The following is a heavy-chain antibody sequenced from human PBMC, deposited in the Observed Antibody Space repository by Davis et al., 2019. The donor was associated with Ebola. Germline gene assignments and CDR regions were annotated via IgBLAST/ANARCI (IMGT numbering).Heavy chain of an antibody. V-gene: IGHV4-39*07. D-gene: IGHD1-26*01. CDR1: GGSISSSSYY. CDR3: ARGGSWYCFDC. CDR2: IYYSGST. J-gene: IGHJ4*02. Sequence: SETLSLTCTVSGGSISSSSYYWGWIRQPPGKGLEWIGSIYYSGSTYYNPSLKSRVTISVDTSKNQFSLKLSSVTAADTAVYYCARGGSWYCFDCWGQGTLVTVSS.